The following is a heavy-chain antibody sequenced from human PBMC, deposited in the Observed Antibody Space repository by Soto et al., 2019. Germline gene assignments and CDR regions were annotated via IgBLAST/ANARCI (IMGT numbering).Heavy chain of an antibody. V-gene: IGHV4-59*01. CDR2: VYSSGSA. Sequence: SETLSLTCTVSGGSISNYYWSWIRQPSGKGLELIGYVYSSGSANYNPSLKSRVTISVSSSKNQFSLKLTSVTAADTAVYYCARLRGSSFSLDYWARDPWSPS. J-gene: IGHJ4*02. CDR3: ARLRGSSFSLDY. D-gene: IGHD1-26*01. CDR1: GGSISNYY.